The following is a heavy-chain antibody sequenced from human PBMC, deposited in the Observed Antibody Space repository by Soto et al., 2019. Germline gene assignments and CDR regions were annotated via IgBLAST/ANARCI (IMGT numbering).Heavy chain of an antibody. V-gene: IGHV1-3*01. CDR2: INAGSGDS. Sequence: GSSVKVSCKASEYTFTSYAIHWLRQAPGQSLEWMGWINAGSGDSKYSQKFQGRVTISSDTSASTAYMELSSLRSEDTAVYYCARELQDLYFFDYWGQGSLITVSA. J-gene: IGHJ4*02. D-gene: IGHD4-4*01. CDR3: ARELQDLYFFDY. CDR1: EYTFTSYA.